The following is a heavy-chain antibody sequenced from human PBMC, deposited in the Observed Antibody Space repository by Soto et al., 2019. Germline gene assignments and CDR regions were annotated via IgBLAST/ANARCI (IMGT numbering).Heavy chain of an antibody. Sequence: QVQLVESGGGVVQPGRSLRLSCAASGFTFSSYGMHWVRQAPGKGLEWVAVISYDGSNKYYADSVKGRFTISRDNSKNTLYLQMNSLRAEDTAVYYCAKEFALTMIVVVPLWYFDYWGQGTLVTVSS. D-gene: IGHD3-22*01. CDR3: AKEFALTMIVVVPLWYFDY. J-gene: IGHJ4*02. V-gene: IGHV3-30*18. CDR2: ISYDGSNK. CDR1: GFTFSSYG.